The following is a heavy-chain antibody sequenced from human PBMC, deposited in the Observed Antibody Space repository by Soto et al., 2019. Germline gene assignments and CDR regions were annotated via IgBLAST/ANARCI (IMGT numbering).Heavy chain of an antibody. CDR2: ISYSESA. V-gene: IGHV4-39*01. CDR3: ARHRITIPMDV. Sequence: QLQLQESGPGLVKPSEALSLSCTVSGGSISSRSYYWGWIRQPPGKGLEWIGSISYSESAYYNPSLKSRVTISVDTSKNQFSLKLSSVTAADTAVYYCARHRITIPMDVWGQGTTVTDSS. CDR1: GGSISSRSYY. D-gene: IGHD3-10*01. J-gene: IGHJ6*02.